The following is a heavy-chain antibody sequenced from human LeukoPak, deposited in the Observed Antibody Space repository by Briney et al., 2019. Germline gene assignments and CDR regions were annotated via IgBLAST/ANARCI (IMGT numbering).Heavy chain of an antibody. CDR3: ARGRPMAKNWFDP. V-gene: IGHV4-34*01. CDR1: GGSFSGYY. Sequence: SETLSLTCAVYGGSFSGYYWSWIRQPPGKGLEWIGEINHSGSTNYNPSLKSRATISVDTSKNQFSLKLSSVTAADTAVYYCARGRPMAKNWFDPWGQGTLVTVSS. D-gene: IGHD5-24*01. CDR2: INHSGST. J-gene: IGHJ5*02.